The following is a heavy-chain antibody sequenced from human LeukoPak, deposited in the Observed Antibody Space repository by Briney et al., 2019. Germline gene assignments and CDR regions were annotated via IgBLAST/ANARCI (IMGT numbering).Heavy chain of an antibody. D-gene: IGHD1-26*01. CDR3: ARQNTPHGNFDY. CDR1: GFTFSSYD. Sequence: PGGSLRLSCAASGFTFSSYDMHWVRQATGRGLEWVSAIGVAANTFYSGSVKGRFTISRENAKNSLYLLMTSLRAEDTAVYYCARQNTPHGNFDYWDQGILVTVSS. J-gene: IGHJ4*02. V-gene: IGHV3-13*01. CDR2: IGVAANT.